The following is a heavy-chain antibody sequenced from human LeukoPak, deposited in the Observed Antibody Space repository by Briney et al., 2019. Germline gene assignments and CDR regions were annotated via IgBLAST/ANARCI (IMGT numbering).Heavy chain of an antibody. V-gene: IGHV4-39*01. J-gene: IGHJ5*02. CDR2: MYYSGST. CDR1: GGSISSNYYY. D-gene: IGHD3-3*01. CDR3: VRHCLKYYDYDFLDP. Sequence: PSETLSLTCTVSGGSISSNYYYWGWIRQPPGKGLEWIGSMYYSGSTYYNPSLKSRVTISVDTSKNQFSLKLNSGTAADTAVYYCVRHCLKYYDYDFLDPWGQGTLVTVSS.